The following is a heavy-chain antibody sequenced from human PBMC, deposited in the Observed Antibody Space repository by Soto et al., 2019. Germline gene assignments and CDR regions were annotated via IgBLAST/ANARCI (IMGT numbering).Heavy chain of an antibody. J-gene: IGHJ5*02. Sequence: GGSLRLSCAASGVNFSSYAMNWVRQAPGKGLEWVSTISDTGGGTFYAGSVKGRFTISRDNSKNTLYLQMRSLRADDSAIYFCAVGRHKTSGSNTWFDPWGRGTLVTVSS. CDR3: AVGRHKTSGSNTWFDP. V-gene: IGHV3-23*01. CDR2: ISDTGGGT. D-gene: IGHD3-22*01. CDR1: GVNFSSYA.